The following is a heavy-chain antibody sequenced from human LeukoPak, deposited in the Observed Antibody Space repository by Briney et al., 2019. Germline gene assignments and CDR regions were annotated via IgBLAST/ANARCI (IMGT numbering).Heavy chain of an antibody. CDR1: GFIFNDYA. CDR3: ARAGVGATHGPFDY. V-gene: IGHV3-23*01. CDR2: ISASGGKT. J-gene: IGHJ4*02. D-gene: IGHD1-26*01. Sequence: GGSLRLSCAASGFIFNDYAMSWVRQVPGKGLECVSVISASGGKTYYADSVKGRFAISRDNAKNSLYLQMNSLRAEDTAVYYCARAGVGATHGPFDYWGQGTLVTVSS.